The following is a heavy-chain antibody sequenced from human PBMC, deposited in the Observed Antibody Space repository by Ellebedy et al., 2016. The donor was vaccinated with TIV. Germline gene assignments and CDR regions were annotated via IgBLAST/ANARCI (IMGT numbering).Heavy chain of an antibody. CDR3: ARDPILTGTYGMDV. J-gene: IGHJ6*02. CDR1: GFKFDDYG. D-gene: IGHD3-9*01. V-gene: IGHV3-20*04. CDR2: ILWNGDRT. Sequence: GGSLRLSCAASGFKFDDYGMNWVRQIPGKGLEWVSGILWNGDRTGYADSVKGRFTISRDNAGNLLYLQMSSLRAEDTALYYCARDPILTGTYGMDVWGQGTTVTVSS.